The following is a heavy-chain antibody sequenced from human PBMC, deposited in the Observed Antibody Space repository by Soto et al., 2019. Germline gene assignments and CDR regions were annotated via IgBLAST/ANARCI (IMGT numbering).Heavy chain of an antibody. J-gene: IGHJ4*02. CDR3: VTRRIVGADPSFY. CDR1: GGTFSSYA. CDR2: IIPIFGTA. V-gene: IGHV1-69*13. Sequence: SVKVSCKAFGGTFSSYAISWVRQAPGQGLEWMGGIIPIFGTANYAQKFQGRVTITADESTSTAYMELSSLRAEDTAVYYCVTRRIVGADPSFYWGQGTLVTVS. D-gene: IGHD1-26*01.